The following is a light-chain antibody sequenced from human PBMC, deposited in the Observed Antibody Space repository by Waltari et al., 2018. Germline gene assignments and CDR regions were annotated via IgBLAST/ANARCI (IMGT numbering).Light chain of an antibody. CDR3: CSYAGSNTWV. Sequence: QPALTQPASVSGSPGQSITISCTGISSDVGRCHLVSWYQQYPGNAPKIMIYEGTKRPSGVSSRFSGSRSGNTASLTISGLQAEDEAAYHCCSYAGSNTWVFGGGTKLTVL. CDR1: SSDVGRCHL. CDR2: EGT. V-gene: IGLV2-23*01. J-gene: IGLJ3*02.